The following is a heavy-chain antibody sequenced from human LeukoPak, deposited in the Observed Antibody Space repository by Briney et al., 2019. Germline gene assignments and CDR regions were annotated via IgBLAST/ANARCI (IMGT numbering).Heavy chain of an antibody. CDR3: ARASSWYDSSGYVYYYGMDV. J-gene: IGHJ6*02. D-gene: IGHD3-22*01. Sequence: SVKVSCKASGGTFSSYAISWVRQAPGQGLEWMGGIIPIFGTANYAQKFQGRVTITADESTSTAYMELSSLRSEDTAVYYCARASSWYDSSGYVYYYGMDVWGQGTTVTVSS. V-gene: IGHV1-69*13. CDR2: IIPIFGTA. CDR1: GGTFSSYA.